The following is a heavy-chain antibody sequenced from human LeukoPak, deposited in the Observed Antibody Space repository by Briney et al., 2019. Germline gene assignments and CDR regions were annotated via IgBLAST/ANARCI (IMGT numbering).Heavy chain of an antibody. CDR3: ARLNGGY. D-gene: IGHD3-10*01. Sequence: PSETLSLTCAVYGESLSGYYGSWIRQPPGKGLEWIGEINHSGGTSYNPSLKSRVTISIDTSRNQFSLRLNSVTAADTAVYYCARLNGGYWGQGTLVTVSS. CDR2: INHSGGT. CDR1: GESLSGYY. J-gene: IGHJ4*02. V-gene: IGHV4-34*01.